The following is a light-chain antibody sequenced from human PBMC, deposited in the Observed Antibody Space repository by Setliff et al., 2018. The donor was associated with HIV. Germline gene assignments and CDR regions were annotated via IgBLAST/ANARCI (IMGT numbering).Light chain of an antibody. CDR3: ATWDDSLPVHEV. CDR2: RDY. Sequence: QSALTQPPSASGTPGQTVTISCSGSDSNIGGNTVTWYQQLPGTAPKVLIYRDYQRPSGVPDRFSGSKSGTSASLAIGGLQSEDEADYYCATWDDSLPVHEVFGPGTKGTVL. J-gene: IGLJ1*01. CDR1: DSNIGGNT. V-gene: IGLV1-44*01.